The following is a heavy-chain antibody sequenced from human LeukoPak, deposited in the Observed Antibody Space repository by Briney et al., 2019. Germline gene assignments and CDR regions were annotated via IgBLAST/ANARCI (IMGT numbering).Heavy chain of an antibody. D-gene: IGHD3-3*01. J-gene: IGHJ6*02. Sequence: SETLSLTCTVSGGSINSYYWSWIRQPPGKGLEWIGYVHYSGSTNYNPSLKSRVTISVDTSKNQFSLKLSSVTAADTAVYYCAREVRFLEWFAPPPYYYGMDVWGQGTTVTVSS. CDR3: AREVRFLEWFAPPPYYYGMDV. CDR2: VHYSGST. V-gene: IGHV4-59*12. CDR1: GGSINSYY.